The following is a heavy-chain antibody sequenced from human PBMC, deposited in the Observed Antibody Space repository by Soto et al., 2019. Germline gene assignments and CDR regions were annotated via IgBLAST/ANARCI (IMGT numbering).Heavy chain of an antibody. CDR1: GFTFSSYS. V-gene: IGHV3-48*02. CDR3: ARDKMDYYDSSGCFDY. D-gene: IGHD3-22*01. J-gene: IGHJ4*02. Sequence: EVQLVESGGGLVQPGGSLRLSCAASGFTFSSYSMNWVRQAPGKGLEWVSYISSSSSTIYYADSVKGRFTISRDNAKNSLYLQMNSLRDEDTAVYYCARDKMDYYDSSGCFDYWGQGTLVTVSS. CDR2: ISSSSSTI.